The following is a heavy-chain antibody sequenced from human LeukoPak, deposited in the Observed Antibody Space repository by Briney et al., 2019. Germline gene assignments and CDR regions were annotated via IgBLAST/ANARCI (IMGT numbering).Heavy chain of an antibody. D-gene: IGHD3-16*01. CDR1: GFTFSSYW. CDR2: INQDGSEK. CDR3: ARGWASRRRKAFDI. J-gene: IGHJ3*02. Sequence: GGSLRVSCEASGFTFSSYWMNWLRQAPGKGLEWVAQINQDGSEKLYVDSVKGRFTISRDNAKNSLYLQLNSLRAEDTAVYYCARGWASRRRKAFDIWGQGTMVTVSS. V-gene: IGHV3-7*03.